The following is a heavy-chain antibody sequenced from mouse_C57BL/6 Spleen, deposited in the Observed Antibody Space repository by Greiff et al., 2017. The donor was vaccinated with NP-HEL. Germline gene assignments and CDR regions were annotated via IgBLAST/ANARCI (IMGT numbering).Heavy chain of an antibody. Sequence: QVQLKQSGPELVKPGASVKISCKASGYAFSSSWMNWVKQRPGKGLEWIGRIYPGDGDTNYNGKFKGKATLTADKSSSTAYMQLSSLTSEDSAVDFCAINWDDLIFDYWGQGTTLTVSS. CDR1: GYAFSSSW. CDR2: IYPGDGDT. CDR3: AINWDDLIFDY. J-gene: IGHJ2*01. V-gene: IGHV1-82*01. D-gene: IGHD4-1*01.